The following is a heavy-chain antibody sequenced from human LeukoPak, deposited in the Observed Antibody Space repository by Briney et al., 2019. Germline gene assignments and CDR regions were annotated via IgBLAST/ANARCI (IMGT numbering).Heavy chain of an antibody. CDR2: IGAYNGNT. J-gene: IGHJ4*02. CDR1: GYTFTSYG. D-gene: IGHD3-22*01. Sequence: WASVKVSCKASGYTFTSYGISWVRQAPGQGLEWMGWIGAYNGNTNYAQKLQGRVTMTTDTSTSTAYMELRSLRSDDTAVYYCARAIFQENSSGYYSLGYWGQGTLVTVSS. CDR3: ARAIFQENSSGYYSLGY. V-gene: IGHV1-18*01.